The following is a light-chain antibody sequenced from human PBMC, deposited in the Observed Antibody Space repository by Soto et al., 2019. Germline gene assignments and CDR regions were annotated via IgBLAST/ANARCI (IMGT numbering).Light chain of an antibody. J-gene: IGLJ1*01. Sequence: QSVLTQPPSASGTPGQRVTIPCSGSSSNIGSNTVNWYQQLPGTAPKLLIYSNNQRPSGVPDRFSGSKSGTSASLAISGLQSEDEADYYCAAWDDSLNGDVFGTGTKLTVL. CDR2: SNN. CDR3: AAWDDSLNGDV. V-gene: IGLV1-44*01. CDR1: SSNIGSNT.